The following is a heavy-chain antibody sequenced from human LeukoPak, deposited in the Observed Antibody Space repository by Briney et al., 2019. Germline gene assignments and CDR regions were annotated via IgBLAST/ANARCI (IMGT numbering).Heavy chain of an antibody. CDR3: ARNSYVDLYYFDY. Sequence: SETLSLTCAVYGGSFSGYYWSWIRQPPGKGLEWIGEINHSGSTNYNPSLKSRVTISVDTSKNQFSLKLSSVTAADTAVYYCARNSYVDLYYFDYWGQGTLVTVSS. CDR2: INHSGST. J-gene: IGHJ4*02. D-gene: IGHD5-18*01. V-gene: IGHV4-34*01. CDR1: GGSFSGYY.